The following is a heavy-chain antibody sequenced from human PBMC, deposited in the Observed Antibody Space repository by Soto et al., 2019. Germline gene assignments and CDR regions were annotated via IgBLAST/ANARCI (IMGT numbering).Heavy chain of an antibody. CDR2: IKQDGSEK. V-gene: IGHV3-7*01. J-gene: IGHJ6*02. Sequence: GSRRLSCXASGFTFSSYWMSWVRQAPGKGLEWVANIKQDGSEKYYVDSVKGRFTISRDNAKNSLYLQMNSLRAEDTAVYHCARESGYSYGTRYYYGMDVWGQGTTVTVSS. D-gene: IGHD5-18*01. CDR1: GFTFSSYW. CDR3: ARESGYSYGTRYYYGMDV.